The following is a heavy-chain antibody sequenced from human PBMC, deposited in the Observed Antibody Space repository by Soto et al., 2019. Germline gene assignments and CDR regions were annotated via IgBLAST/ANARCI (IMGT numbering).Heavy chain of an antibody. D-gene: IGHD3-22*01. Sequence: GGSLRLPFTVSGITFSGNAMIWVRQAPGRGLEWFSAISGSGGSTYYADSVKGRFTISRDNSKNTLYLQMNSLRAEDTAVYYCAKDRERITMIVVVITGFDYWGQGTLVTVSS. CDR2: ISGSGGST. V-gene: IGHV3-23*01. CDR1: GITFSGNA. CDR3: AKDRERITMIVVVITGFDY. J-gene: IGHJ4*02.